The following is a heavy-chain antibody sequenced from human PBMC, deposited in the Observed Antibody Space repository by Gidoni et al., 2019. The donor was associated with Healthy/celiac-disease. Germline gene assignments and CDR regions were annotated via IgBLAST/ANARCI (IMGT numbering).Heavy chain of an antibody. CDR2: IIPVLSIA. V-gene: IGHV1-69*02. Sequence: QVQRVRAGAEGKKPGSSVRVSRRASVSTLSSYTIRWVRQSPGQGLEWMGRIIPVLSIANYAQKFQGRVTIIADKSTSIAYMELSSLRSEDTAVYYCARPTHDYADVFDIWGQGTRVTVSS. D-gene: IGHD4-17*01. J-gene: IGHJ3*02. CDR3: ARPTHDYADVFDI. CDR1: VSTLSSYT.